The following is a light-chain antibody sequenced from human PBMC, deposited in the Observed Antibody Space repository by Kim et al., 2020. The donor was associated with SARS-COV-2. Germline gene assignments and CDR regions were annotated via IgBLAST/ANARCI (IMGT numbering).Light chain of an antibody. CDR3: CSYAGSYTYV. V-gene: IGLV2-11*01. CDR2: DVS. J-gene: IGLJ1*01. CDR1: SSDVSGYNY. Sequence: QSVTISCTGTSSDVSGYNYVSCYQQHPGKAPKIMIYDVSTRPSGVPDRFSGSKSGNTASLTISGLQAEDEADYYCCSYAGSYTYVFGTGTKVTVL.